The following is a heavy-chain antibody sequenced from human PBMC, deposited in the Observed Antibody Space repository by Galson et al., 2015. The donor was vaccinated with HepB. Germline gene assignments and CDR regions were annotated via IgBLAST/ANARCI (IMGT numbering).Heavy chain of an antibody. CDR2: ISSSGSTI. Sequence: SLRLSCAASGFSFSDHHMSWIRQAPGKGLGWVSYISSSGSTIYYADSVKGRFTISRDNAKNSLYLQMNSLRAEDTAVYYCARDSIVTMIGFEDWYFDFWGRGTLVTVSS. J-gene: IGHJ2*01. CDR3: ARDSIVTMIGFEDWYFDF. V-gene: IGHV3-11*01. D-gene: IGHD5-12*01. CDR1: GFSFSDHH.